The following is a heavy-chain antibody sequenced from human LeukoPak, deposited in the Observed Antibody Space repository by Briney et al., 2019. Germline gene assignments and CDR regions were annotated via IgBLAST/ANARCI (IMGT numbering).Heavy chain of an antibody. CDR2: IYYSGST. D-gene: IGHD3-10*01. J-gene: IGHJ4*02. CDR3: ARQGRITMVRGVINGLLAI. CDR1: GGSISSSSYY. Sequence: PSETLSLTCTVSGGSISSSSYYWGWIRQPPGKGLEWIGSIYYSGSTYYNPSLKSRVTLSVDTSKNQFSLKLSSVTAADTAVYYCARQGRITMVRGVINGLLAIWGQGTLVTVSS. V-gene: IGHV4-39*01.